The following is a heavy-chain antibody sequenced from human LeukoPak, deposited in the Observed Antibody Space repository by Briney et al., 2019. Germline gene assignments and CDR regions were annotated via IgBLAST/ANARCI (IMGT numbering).Heavy chain of an antibody. D-gene: IGHD1-26*01. CDR2: IYYSRST. CDR1: GGSVSSGAYY. V-gene: IGHV4-31*11. CDR3: SRESGAFSPFGY. Sequence: SETLSLTCAVSGGSVSSGAYYWSWIRQHPGKGLELIGYIYYSRSTYCNPSLKSRVTISVDTSENQFSLKLSSVTAADTAVYYCSRESGAFSPFGYWGQGTLVTVSS. J-gene: IGHJ4*02.